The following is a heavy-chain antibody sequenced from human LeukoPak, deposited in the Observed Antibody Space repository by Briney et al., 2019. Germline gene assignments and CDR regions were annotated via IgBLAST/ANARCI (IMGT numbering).Heavy chain of an antibody. CDR1: GFTFNNYA. CDR3: ARGSDSGSSYFPNLDY. J-gene: IGHJ4*02. V-gene: IGHV3-23*01. Sequence: GGALRLSCATSGFTFNNYAMGWVRQAPGTGLDWVSGISAYAASTYYADSVKGRFTISRDNSKNTVYLQMKSLRVEDTAVYYCARGSDSGSSYFPNLDYWGQGTLVTVSS. D-gene: IGHD3-22*01. CDR2: ISAYAAST.